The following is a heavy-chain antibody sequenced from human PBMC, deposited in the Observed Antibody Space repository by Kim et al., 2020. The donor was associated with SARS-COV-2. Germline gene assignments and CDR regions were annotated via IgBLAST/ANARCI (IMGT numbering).Heavy chain of an antibody. CDR3: ARDLSAILWFGESNDAFDI. CDR1: GYTFTSYG. CDR2: ISAYNGNT. Sequence: ASVKVSCKASGYTFTSYGISWVRQAPGQGLEWMGWISAYNGNTNYAQKLQGRVTMTTDTSTSTAYMELRSLRSDDTAVYYCARDLSAILWFGESNDAFDIWGQGTMVTVSS. V-gene: IGHV1-18*01. D-gene: IGHD3-10*01. J-gene: IGHJ3*02.